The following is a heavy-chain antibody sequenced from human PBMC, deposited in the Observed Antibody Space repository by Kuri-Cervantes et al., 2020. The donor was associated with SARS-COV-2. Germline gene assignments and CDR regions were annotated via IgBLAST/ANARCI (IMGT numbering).Heavy chain of an antibody. CDR1: GFTFSSYW. J-gene: IGHJ3*02. CDR2: INSDGSST. CDR3: AKAKDCSSTSCYFGAFDI. D-gene: IGHD2-2*01. Sequence: GESLKISCAASGFTFSSYWMHWVRQAPGKGLVWVSRINSDGSSTSYADSVKGRFTISRDNAKNSLYLQMNSLRAEDTALYYCAKAKDCSSTSCYFGAFDIWGQGTMVTVSS. V-gene: IGHV3-74*01.